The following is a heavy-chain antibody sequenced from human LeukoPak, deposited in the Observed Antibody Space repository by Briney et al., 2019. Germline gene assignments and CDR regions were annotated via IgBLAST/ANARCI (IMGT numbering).Heavy chain of an antibody. Sequence: GGSLRLSCAASGFTFSSYGMHWLRQAPGKGLEWVAFIRYDGSNKYYADSVTCRFTISRDNSKNALYLQMNSLRAEDTAVYYCANPHYWGQGTLVTVSS. CDR1: GFTFSSYG. CDR2: IRYDGSNK. J-gene: IGHJ4*02. V-gene: IGHV3-30*02. CDR3: ANPHY.